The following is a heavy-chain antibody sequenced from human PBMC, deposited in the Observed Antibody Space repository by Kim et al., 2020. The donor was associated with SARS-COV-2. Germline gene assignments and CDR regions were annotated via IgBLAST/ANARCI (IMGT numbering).Heavy chain of an antibody. V-gene: IGHV4-4*07. CDR3: ARETISSEQWLGYFDY. Sequence: SLKGRVTMAVDTSKNQFSLKLSSVTAAATAVYYCARETISSEQWLGYFDYWGQGTLVTVSS. D-gene: IGHD6-19*01. J-gene: IGHJ4*02.